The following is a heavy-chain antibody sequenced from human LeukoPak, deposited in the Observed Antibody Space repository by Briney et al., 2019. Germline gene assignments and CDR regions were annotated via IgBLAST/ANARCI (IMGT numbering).Heavy chain of an antibody. V-gene: IGHV5-51*01. CDR1: GYSFTNYC. Sequence: GGSLKISCNGSGYSFTNYCIGRMRQMPGKGLEVRGIISPDGSDTRYSPSFEGQVTISAGKSITTAYLQWSSLKASDTAMYYCARLTSSWSFDYWGQGTLVTVSS. J-gene: IGHJ4*02. D-gene: IGHD6-13*01. CDR3: ARLTSSWSFDY. CDR2: ISPDGSDT.